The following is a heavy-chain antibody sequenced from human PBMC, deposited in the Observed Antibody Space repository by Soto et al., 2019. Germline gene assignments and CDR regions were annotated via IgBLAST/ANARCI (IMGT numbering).Heavy chain of an antibody. J-gene: IGHJ4*02. Sequence: QVQLVQSGAEVKKPWSSVKVSCKASGGTFSSYAISWLRQAPGQGLEWRGGVIPIFGTANYAQKFQGRVTITADESTTTAYMELSSLRSEDTAVYYCAQGPSLVLLFHYWGQGTLVTVSS. D-gene: IGHD3-10*01. CDR1: GGTFSSYA. CDR2: VIPIFGTA. CDR3: AQGPSLVLLFHY. V-gene: IGHV1-69*01.